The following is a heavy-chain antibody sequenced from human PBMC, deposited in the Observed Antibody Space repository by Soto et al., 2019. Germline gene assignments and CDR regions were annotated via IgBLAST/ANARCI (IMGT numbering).Heavy chain of an antibody. CDR2: IKNKANSYTT. CDR3: ARVSLVGPSGGRYFDY. Sequence: EVQLVKSGGGLVQPGGSLRLSCAASGFTFSAHYMDWVRQAPGKGLEWVGRIKNKANSYTTEYAASVEGRFTISREDSQNSLYLQMNRLKTEDTAVYYCARVSLVGPSGGRYFDYWGQGSQVAVSS. V-gene: IGHV3-72*01. CDR1: GFTFSAHY. J-gene: IGHJ4*02. D-gene: IGHD1-26*01.